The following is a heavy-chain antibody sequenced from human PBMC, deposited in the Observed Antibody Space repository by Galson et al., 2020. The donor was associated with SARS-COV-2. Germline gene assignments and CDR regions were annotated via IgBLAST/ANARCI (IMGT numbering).Heavy chain of an antibody. CDR3: ATAPSIRGVITSYYYCYCMDV. CDR1: GYTLTELS. Sequence: ASVKVSCKVCGYTLTELSMHWVRQAPGKGLEWMGGFDPEDGETIYAQKFQGRVTMTEDTSTDTAYMELSSLRSEDTAVYYCATAPSIRGVITSYYYCYCMDVWGQGTPVTVSS. CDR2: FDPEDGET. D-gene: IGHD3-10*01. V-gene: IGHV1-24*01. J-gene: IGHJ6*02.